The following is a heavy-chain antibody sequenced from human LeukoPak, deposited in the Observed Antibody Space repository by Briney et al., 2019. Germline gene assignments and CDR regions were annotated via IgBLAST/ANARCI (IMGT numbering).Heavy chain of an antibody. V-gene: IGHV4-39*01. CDR2: ICYSGST. CDR1: GGSVSSNTHC. D-gene: IGHD5-12*01. CDR3: ARHIGKWLPLAFDY. J-gene: IGHJ4*02. Sequence: PSETLSLTCSVSGGSVSSNTHCWGWIRQPPGKGLEWIGSICYSGSTYYNSSLQSRVSMSVETSKNQFSLTLASVTAADTALYYCARHIGKWLPLAFDYWGQGTLVTVSS.